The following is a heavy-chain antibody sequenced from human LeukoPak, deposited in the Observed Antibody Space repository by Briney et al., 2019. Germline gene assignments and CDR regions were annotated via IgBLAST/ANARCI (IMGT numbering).Heavy chain of an antibody. CDR1: GGSISSYY. CDR2: IYYSGST. Sequence: SETLSLTCTVSGGSISSYYWSWTRQPPGKGLEWIGYIYYSGSTNYNPSLKSRVTISVDTSKNQFSLKLSSVTAADTAVYYCARDDYYDSYMDVWAKGPRSPSP. J-gene: IGHJ6*03. CDR3: ARDDYYDSYMDV. V-gene: IGHV4-59*01. D-gene: IGHD3-22*01.